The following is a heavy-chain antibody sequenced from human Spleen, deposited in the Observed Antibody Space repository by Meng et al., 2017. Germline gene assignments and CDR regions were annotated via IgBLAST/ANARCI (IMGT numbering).Heavy chain of an antibody. J-gene: IGHJ2*01. D-gene: IGHD6-19*01. V-gene: IGHV4-4*02. Sequence: QVQLQAAGPGLVKPSGTLSLPCAVSGGSISSSNWWSWVRQPPGKGLEWIGEIYHSGSTSYNPSLKSRVTISVDKSKNQFSLKLSSVTAADTAVYYCARGGRSGWTRRYFDLWGRGTLVTVSS. CDR1: GGSISSSNW. CDR3: ARGGRSGWTRRYFDL. CDR2: IYHSGST.